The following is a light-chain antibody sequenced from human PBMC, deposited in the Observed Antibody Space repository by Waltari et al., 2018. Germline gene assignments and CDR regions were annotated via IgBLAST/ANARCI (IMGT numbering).Light chain of an antibody. Sequence: YVLTQPPSVSVDPGKTARLPCGGDNIGRKSVNWYQQKPGQAPVLVMFYDSDRPSEIPGRFSGSNSGNTATLTISWVEAGDEADYHCQVWDDVTDSGVFGGGTKLTVL. J-gene: IGLJ3*02. CDR2: YDS. CDR1: NIGRKS. V-gene: IGLV3-21*04. CDR3: QVWDDVTDSGV.